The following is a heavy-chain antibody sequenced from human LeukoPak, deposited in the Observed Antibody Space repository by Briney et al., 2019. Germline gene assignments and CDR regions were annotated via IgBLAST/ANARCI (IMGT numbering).Heavy chain of an antibody. V-gene: IGHV4-34*01. Sequence: SETLSLTCAVYGGSFSGYYWSWIRQPPGKGLEWIGEINHSGSTNYNPSLKSRVTISVDTSKNQFSLKLSSVTAADTAVYYCARGGYGDYEYRGNEDWFDPWGQGTLVTVSS. CDR1: GGSFSGYY. J-gene: IGHJ5*02. CDR2: INHSGST. D-gene: IGHD4-17*01. CDR3: ARGGYGDYEYRGNEDWFDP.